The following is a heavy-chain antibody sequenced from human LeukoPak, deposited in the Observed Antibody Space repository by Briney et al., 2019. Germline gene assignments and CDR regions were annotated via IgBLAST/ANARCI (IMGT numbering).Heavy chain of an antibody. V-gene: IGHV4-59*08. CDR1: GGSISSYY. J-gene: IGHJ3*01. CDR2: IYDSGST. D-gene: IGHD2/OR15-2a*01. CDR3: ARHPLWLLSHAFDF. Sequence: SETLSLTCTVSGGSISSYYWSWIRQPPGKGLEWIGYIYDSGSTNYNPSLKSRVTISVDTSKNQFSLKLSSVTAADTAVYYCARHPLWLLSHAFDFWGQGTMVTVSS.